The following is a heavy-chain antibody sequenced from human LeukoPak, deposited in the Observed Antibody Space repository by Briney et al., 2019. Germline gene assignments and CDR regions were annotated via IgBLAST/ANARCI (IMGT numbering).Heavy chain of an antibody. J-gene: IGHJ6*03. CDR2: INWNGVST. V-gene: IGHV3-20*04. D-gene: IGHD3-10*01. CDR3: ARSPRIIIVRGLISYYYYMDV. Sequence: PGGSLRLSCAASGFTFDDYGMTWVRQAPGKGLEWVSGINWNGVSTGYADSVKGRFTISRDNAKNPLYLQMNSLRAEDTALYYCARSPRIIIVRGLISYYYYMDVWGKGTTVTVSS. CDR1: GFTFDDYG.